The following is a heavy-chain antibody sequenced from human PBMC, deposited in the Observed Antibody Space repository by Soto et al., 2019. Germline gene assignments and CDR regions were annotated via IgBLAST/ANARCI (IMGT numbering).Heavy chain of an antibody. V-gene: IGHV1-3*01. D-gene: IGHD1-20*01. CDR1: GYTFTSYA. J-gene: IGHJ4*02. Sequence: ASVKVSCKASGYTFTSYAMHWVRQAPGQRLEWMGWINAGNGNTKYSQKFQGRFTISRDNAKNSLYLQMNGLRAEDTAVYYCARILIIGTTRGSYFDYWGQGTLVTVSS. CDR3: ARILIIGTTRGSYFDY. CDR2: INAGNGNT.